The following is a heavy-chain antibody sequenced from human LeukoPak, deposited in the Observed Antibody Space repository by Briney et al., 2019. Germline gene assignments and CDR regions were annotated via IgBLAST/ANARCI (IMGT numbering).Heavy chain of an antibody. V-gene: IGHV4-59*11. CDR3: ARVFVDSSGYYSYYFDY. CDR2: IYYSGST. J-gene: IGHJ4*02. Sequence: SETLSLTCTVSGGSISSLYWTWIRQPPGKGLEWIGYIYYSGSTNYNPSLKSRVTISVDTSKNQFSLKLSSVTAADTAVYYCARVFVDSSGYYSYYFDYWGQGTLVTVSS. CDR1: GGSISSLY. D-gene: IGHD3-22*01.